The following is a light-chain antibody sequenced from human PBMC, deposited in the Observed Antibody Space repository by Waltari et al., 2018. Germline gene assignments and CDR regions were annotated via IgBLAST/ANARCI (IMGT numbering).Light chain of an antibody. V-gene: IGKV3-20*01. CDR3: QMYVRLPVT. J-gene: IGKJ1*01. Sequence: DIVLTQSPGTLSLSPGESATLSCRASESISKYLAWYQQRPGQAPRLLIYAASNRATGVPDRFSGSGSGTDFSLTLSRLEPEDFAVYYCQMYVRLPVTFGQGTKVEIK. CDR1: ESISKY. CDR2: AAS.